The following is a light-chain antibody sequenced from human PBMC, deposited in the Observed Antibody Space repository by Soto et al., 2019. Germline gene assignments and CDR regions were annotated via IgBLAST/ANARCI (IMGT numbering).Light chain of an antibody. Sequence: DIQMTQSPSSLSASVGDRVTITCRASQDINNYLAWYQQKPGKVPKLLIYGASTLQSGVPSRFSGSGSGTDFTLTISSLQPEDVATYYCQKYNGAPLTFGGGTKVEIK. CDR2: GAS. J-gene: IGKJ4*01. CDR1: QDINNY. V-gene: IGKV1-27*01. CDR3: QKYNGAPLT.